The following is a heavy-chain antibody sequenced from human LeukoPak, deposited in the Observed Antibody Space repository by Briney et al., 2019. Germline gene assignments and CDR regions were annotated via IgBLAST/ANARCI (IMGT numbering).Heavy chain of an antibody. D-gene: IGHD3-3*01. CDR3: ARSDGFWSGYPDY. CDR2: MNPNSGNT. V-gene: IGHV1-8*02. CDR1: GYTFTTYA. Sequence: ASVKVSCKASGYTFTTYAIHWVRQAPGQGLEWMGWMNPNSGNTGYAQKFQGRVTMTRDTSISTAYMELSSLRADDTAVYYCARSDGFWSGYPDYWGQGTLVTVSS. J-gene: IGHJ4*02.